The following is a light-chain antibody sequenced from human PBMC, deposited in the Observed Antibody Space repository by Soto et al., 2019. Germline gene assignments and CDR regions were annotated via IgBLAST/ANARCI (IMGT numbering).Light chain of an antibody. Sequence: QSVLTQPASVAGSPGQSITISCTGTRSDVGGYNYFSWYQHHPGKAPKLMIYDVSNRPSGVSNLFSGSKSGNTASLSISGLQPEDEADYYCSSYRTSNTRQIVCGTGTKVTVL. J-gene: IGLJ1*01. CDR2: DVS. CDR3: SSYRTSNTRQIV. CDR1: RSDVGGYNY. V-gene: IGLV2-14*03.